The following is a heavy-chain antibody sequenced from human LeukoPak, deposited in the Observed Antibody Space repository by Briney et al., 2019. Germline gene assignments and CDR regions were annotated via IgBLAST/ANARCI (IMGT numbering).Heavy chain of an antibody. CDR1: GFTFDDFA. D-gene: IGHD2-2*02. CDR2: TSWNSGNI. Sequence: GGSLRLSCAASGFTFDDFAMHWVRQAPGQGLEWVIGTSWNSGNIGYADPVKGRFTISRDNAKNSLYLQMNSLRAEDTALYYCAKDIGAISGIDYWGQGTLVTVSS. J-gene: IGHJ4*02. V-gene: IGHV3-9*01. CDR3: AKDIGAISGIDY.